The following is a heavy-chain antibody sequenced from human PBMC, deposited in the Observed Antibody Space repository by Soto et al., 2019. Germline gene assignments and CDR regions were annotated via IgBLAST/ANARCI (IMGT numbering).Heavy chain of an antibody. CDR1: GYTFTGYY. CDR2: INPNSGGT. Sequence: GASVKVSCKASGYTFTGYYMHWVRQAPGQGLEWMGWINPNSGGTNYAQKFQGRVTMTRDTSISTAYMELSRLRSDDTAVYYCARDKAAAGNRAIFDYWGQGTLVTVSS. D-gene: IGHD6-13*01. J-gene: IGHJ4*02. CDR3: ARDKAAAGNRAIFDY. V-gene: IGHV1-2*02.